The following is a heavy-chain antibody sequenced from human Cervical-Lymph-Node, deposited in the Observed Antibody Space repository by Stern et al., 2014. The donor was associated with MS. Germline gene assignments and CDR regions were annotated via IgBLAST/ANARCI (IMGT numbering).Heavy chain of an antibody. CDR1: GFSIRSYW. Sequence: EVQLVESGGGLIQPGGSLTLSCVASGFSIRSYWMHWVRQGPGKGLEWVARMNRDGTSTYHAVSVRGRFTISRDNARNTLYLQMHSLRAEDAAVYYCSKDTYGPEDFWGQGTSVTVSS. D-gene: IGHD3-10*01. V-gene: IGHV3-74*02. CDR3: SKDTYGPEDF. CDR2: MNRDGTST. J-gene: IGHJ4*02.